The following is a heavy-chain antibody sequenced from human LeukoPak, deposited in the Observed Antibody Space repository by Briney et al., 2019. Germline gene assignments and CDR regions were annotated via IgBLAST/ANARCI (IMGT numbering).Heavy chain of an antibody. CDR2: INHSGST. CDR1: GGSFSGYY. D-gene: IGHD6-19*01. CDR3: ARGGSSGWYHYYYYYMDV. Sequence: SETLSLTCAVYGGSFSGYYWSWIRQPPGKGLEWIGEINHSGSTNYNPSLKSRVTISVDTSKNQFSLKLSSVTAADTAVYYCARGGSSGWYHYYYYYMDVWGKGTTVTVSS. V-gene: IGHV4-34*01. J-gene: IGHJ6*03.